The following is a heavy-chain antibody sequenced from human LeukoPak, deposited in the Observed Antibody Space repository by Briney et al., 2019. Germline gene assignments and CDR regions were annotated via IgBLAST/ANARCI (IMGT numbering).Heavy chain of an antibody. D-gene: IGHD5-18*01. V-gene: IGHV3-21*01. Sequence: GGSLRLSCAASGFTFSSYSMNWVRQAPGKGLEWVSSISSSSSYIYYADSVKGRFTISRDNAKNSLYLQMNSLRAEDTAVYYCARGRGYSYGYQIFDYWGQGTLVTVSS. CDR3: ARGRGYSYGYQIFDY. J-gene: IGHJ4*02. CDR1: GFTFSSYS. CDR2: ISSSSSYI.